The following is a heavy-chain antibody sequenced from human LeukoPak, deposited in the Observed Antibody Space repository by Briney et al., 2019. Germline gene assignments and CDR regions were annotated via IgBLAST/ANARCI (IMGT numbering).Heavy chain of an antibody. CDR1: SGSFSGYY. V-gene: IGHV4-34*09. Sequence: SETLSLTCAVYSGSFSGYYWSWIRQPPGKGLEWIGEISHSGSTYYNPSLKSRVTISVDTSKNQFSLKLSSVTAADTAVYCCARGGENCSSTSCSNWFDPWGQGTLVTVSS. D-gene: IGHD2-2*01. CDR3: ARGGENCSSTSCSNWFDP. CDR2: ISHSGST. J-gene: IGHJ5*02.